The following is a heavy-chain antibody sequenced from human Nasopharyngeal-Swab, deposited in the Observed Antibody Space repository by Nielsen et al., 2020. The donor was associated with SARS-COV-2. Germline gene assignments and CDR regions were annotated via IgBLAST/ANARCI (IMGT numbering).Heavy chain of an antibody. J-gene: IGHJ5*02. Sequence: GESLKISCIGFGYRFANYWIGWVRQMPGKGLEWMGSIYPGNSDTRYSPPFHGRVTISADKYINTAYLQWTSLRASDTAVYYCARRAARDGYNYEVDPWGQGTLVTVSS. V-gene: IGHV5-51*01. CDR3: ARRAARDGYNYEVDP. D-gene: IGHD5-24*01. CDR2: IYPGNSDT. CDR1: GYRFANYW.